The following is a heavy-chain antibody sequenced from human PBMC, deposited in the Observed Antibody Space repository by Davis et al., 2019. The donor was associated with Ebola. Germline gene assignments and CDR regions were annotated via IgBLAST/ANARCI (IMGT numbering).Heavy chain of an antibody. CDR2: ISGSGGST. Sequence: GESLKISCAASGFTFSSYAMSWVRQAPGKGLEWVSAISGSGGSTSYADSVKGRFTISRDNAKNSLYLQMNSLRAEDTAVYYCARSVILTGHDYWGQGTLVTVSS. V-gene: IGHV3-23*01. J-gene: IGHJ4*02. CDR1: GFTFSSYA. D-gene: IGHD3-9*01. CDR3: ARSVILTGHDY.